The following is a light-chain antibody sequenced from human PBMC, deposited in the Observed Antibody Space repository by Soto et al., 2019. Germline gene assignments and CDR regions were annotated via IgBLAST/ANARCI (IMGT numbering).Light chain of an antibody. J-gene: IGKJ1*01. CDR2: DAS. Sequence: DIQMTQSPSSLSASIGDRVTITCQASQDITNYLNWYQQKPGKAPKLLIYDASNLETGVTSRFSGSGSGTDFTFTISSLQPEDIATYYCQQYDNLPPGTFGQGTKVDIK. CDR3: QQYDNLPPGT. CDR1: QDITNY. V-gene: IGKV1-33*01.